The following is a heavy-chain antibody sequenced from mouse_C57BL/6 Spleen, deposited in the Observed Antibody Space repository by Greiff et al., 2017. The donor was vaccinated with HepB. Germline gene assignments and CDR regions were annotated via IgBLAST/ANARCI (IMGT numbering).Heavy chain of an antibody. V-gene: IGHV5-16*01. CDR1: GFTFSDYY. CDR3: ARDGGSGYYFDY. CDR2: INYDGSST. D-gene: IGHD3-2*02. J-gene: IGHJ2*01. Sequence: EVNVVESEGGLVQPGSSMKLSCTASGFTFSDYYMAWVRQVPEKGLEWVANINYDGSSTYYLDSLKSRFIISRDNAKNILYLQMSSLKSEDTATYYCARDGGSGYYFDYWGQGTTLTVSS.